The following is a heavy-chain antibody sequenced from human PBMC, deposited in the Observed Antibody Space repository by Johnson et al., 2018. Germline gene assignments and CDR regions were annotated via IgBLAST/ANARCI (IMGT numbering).Heavy chain of an antibody. CDR3: AKDLGIGVVVAATRIDY. Sequence: QVQLVESGGGVVQPGRSLRLSCAASGFTFNSFGMHWVRQAPGKGLGWVAGISYDGSNKFYADSVKGRLTISRDNSKNTLYLQMNSLRAEDTAVYYCAKDLGIGVVVAATRIDYWGQGTLVTVSS. V-gene: IGHV3-30*18. CDR1: GFTFNSFG. D-gene: IGHD2-15*01. J-gene: IGHJ4*02. CDR2: ISYDGSNK.